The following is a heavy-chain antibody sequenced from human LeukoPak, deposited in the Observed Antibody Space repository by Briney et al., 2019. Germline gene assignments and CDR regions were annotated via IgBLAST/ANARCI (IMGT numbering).Heavy chain of an antibody. CDR2: IYWDDDK. V-gene: IGHV2-5*02. J-gene: IGHJ3*02. D-gene: IGHD6-13*01. CDR1: GFSLSTSGVG. Sequence: SGPTLVKPTQTLTLTCTFSGFSLSTSGVGVGWIRQPPGKALEWLALIYWDDDKRYSPSLKSRLTITKDTSKNRVVLTMTNMDPVDTATYYCAHSSSWYSGSAFDIWGQGTMVTVSS. CDR3: AHSSSWYSGSAFDI.